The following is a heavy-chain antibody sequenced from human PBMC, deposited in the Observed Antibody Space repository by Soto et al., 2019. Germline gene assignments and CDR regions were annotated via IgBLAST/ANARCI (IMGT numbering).Heavy chain of an antibody. CDR2: ISSSGSTI. CDR1: GFTFSSYE. CDR3: PADSSGYSGT. D-gene: IGHD3-22*01. J-gene: IGHJ4*02. Sequence: GGSLRLSCAASGFTFSSYEMNWVRQAPGKGLEWVSYISSSGSTIYYADSVKGRFTISRDNAKNSLYLQMKSLRAEATAVYYCPADSSGYSGTWGQGTLVTVSS. V-gene: IGHV3-48*03.